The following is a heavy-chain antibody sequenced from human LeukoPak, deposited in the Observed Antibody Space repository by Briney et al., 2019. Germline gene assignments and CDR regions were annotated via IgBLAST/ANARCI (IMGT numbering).Heavy chain of an antibody. D-gene: IGHD6-6*01. CDR3: AKMSSIAARSHSDY. CDR1: GFTFSSCA. CDR2: ISGSGGST. Sequence: GGSLRLSCAASGFTFSSCAMSWVRQAPGKALEWVSAISGSGGSTYYADSVKGRFTISRDNSKNTLYLQMNSLRAEDTAVYYCAKMSSIAARSHSDYWGQGTLDTVSS. V-gene: IGHV3-23*01. J-gene: IGHJ4*02.